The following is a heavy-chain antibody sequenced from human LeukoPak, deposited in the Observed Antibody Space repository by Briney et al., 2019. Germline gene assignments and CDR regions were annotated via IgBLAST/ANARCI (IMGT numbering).Heavy chain of an antibody. V-gene: IGHV3-64D*09. CDR1: GFSFSSYA. CDR3: VKRLAKDAFDI. Sequence: PGGSLRLSCSASGFSFSSYAMHWVRQAPGKGLEYVSAISSNGCSTNYADSVKGRFTISRDNSKNTLYLQMSSLRAEDTAVYYCVKRLAKDAFDIWGQGTMVTVSS. D-gene: IGHD3-22*01. J-gene: IGHJ3*02. CDR2: ISSNGCST.